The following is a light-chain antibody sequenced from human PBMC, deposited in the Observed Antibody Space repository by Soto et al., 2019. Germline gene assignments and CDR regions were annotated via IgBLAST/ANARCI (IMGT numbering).Light chain of an antibody. V-gene: IGKV3-11*01. Sequence: EIVLTQSPATLSSSPGERATLSCRASQSIGSDLIWYQQKPGQAPRLLIDGASTRATGIPARFSGSGSGTDFTLTISSLEPEDFAVYYSQQRSNWPLTFGPGTKVEIK. CDR2: GAS. J-gene: IGKJ3*01. CDR3: QQRSNWPLT. CDR1: QSIGSD.